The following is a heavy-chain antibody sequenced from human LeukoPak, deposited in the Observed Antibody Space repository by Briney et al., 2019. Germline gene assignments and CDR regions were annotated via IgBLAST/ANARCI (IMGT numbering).Heavy chain of an antibody. V-gene: IGHV4-34*01. J-gene: IGHJ4*02. CDR3: ASMPAHYCSSTSCYAVRDYYFDY. D-gene: IGHD2-2*01. CDR1: GGSFSGYY. CDR2: INHSGST. Sequence: PSETLSLTCAVYGGSFSGYYWSWIRQPPGKGLEWIGEINHSGSTNYNPSLKGRVTISVDTSKNQFSLKLSSVTAADTAVYYCASMPAHYCSSTSCYAVRDYYFDYWGQGTLVTVSS.